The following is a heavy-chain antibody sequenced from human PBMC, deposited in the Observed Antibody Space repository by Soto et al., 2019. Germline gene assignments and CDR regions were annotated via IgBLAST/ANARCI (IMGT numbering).Heavy chain of an antibody. J-gene: IGHJ4*02. CDR1: GFTVSSSNY. V-gene: IGHV3-53*01. Sequence: EVQLVESGGGLIQPGGSLRLSCVVSGFTVSSSNYMSWVRQAPGKGLEWVSVIYTGGTTYYADSVKGRFTISRDNAKNTLYLQMNSLRAEDTAVYYCHCYGYWGQGTLVTVSS. CDR3: HCYGY. CDR2: IYTGGTT. D-gene: IGHD2-21*01.